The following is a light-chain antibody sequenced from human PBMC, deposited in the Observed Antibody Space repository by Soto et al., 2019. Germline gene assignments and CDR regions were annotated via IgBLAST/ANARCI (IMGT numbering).Light chain of an antibody. CDR1: QSVGSS. CDR2: DAS. J-gene: IGKJ1*01. V-gene: IGKV1-5*01. Sequence: DIQMTQSPSTLSASVGDRVTITCRASQSVGSSLAWFQQRPGKVPKSLIYDASSLQSGVPSRFSGSGSGTEFTLTVSSLQPDDFATYHCQQYDTYPWTFGQGTRVEIK. CDR3: QQYDTYPWT.